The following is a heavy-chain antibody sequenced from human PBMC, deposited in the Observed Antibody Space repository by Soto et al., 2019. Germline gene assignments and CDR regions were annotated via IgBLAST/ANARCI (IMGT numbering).Heavy chain of an antibody. Sequence: PSETLSLTCAVSGGSISSSNWWSCVRQPPGKGLEWIGEIYHSGSTNYNPSLKSRVTISVDKSKNQFSLKLRSVTAADTAVYYCASSFSTVTTRLYSDYGMDVWGQGTTVTVSS. V-gene: IGHV4-4*02. CDR2: IYHSGST. D-gene: IGHD4-17*01. J-gene: IGHJ6*02. CDR1: GGSISSSNW. CDR3: ASSFSTVTTRLYSDYGMDV.